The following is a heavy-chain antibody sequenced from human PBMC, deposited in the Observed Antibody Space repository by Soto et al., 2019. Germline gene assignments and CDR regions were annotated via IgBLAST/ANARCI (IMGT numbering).Heavy chain of an antibody. V-gene: IGHV4-39*01. D-gene: IGHD3-22*01. J-gene: IGHJ5*02. CDR2: IYYSGSS. CDR1: GGSISSSSYY. CDR3: ARHLYYYDSRGYRFDP. Sequence: LSLTWTVSGGSISSSSYYWGWIRQPPGKGLEWIGSIYYSGSSYYNPSLKSRVTISVDTSKNQFSLKLSSVTAADTAVYYCARHLYYYDSRGYRFDPWGQGTLVTVSS.